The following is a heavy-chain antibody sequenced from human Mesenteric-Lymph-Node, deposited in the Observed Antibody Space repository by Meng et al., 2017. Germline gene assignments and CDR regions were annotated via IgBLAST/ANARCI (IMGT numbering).Heavy chain of an antibody. V-gene: IGHV4-39*07. CDR2: IYYSGST. CDR1: GGSISSSSYY. CDR3: AREGGYGSPFES. J-gene: IGHJ5*01. D-gene: IGHD3-16*01. Sequence: SETLSLTCTVSGGSISSSSYYWGWIRQPPGKGLEWIGSIYYSGSTYYNPSLKSRVTISVDTSKNQFSLKLSSVTAADTAVYYCAREGGYGSPFESWGQGTLVTVSS.